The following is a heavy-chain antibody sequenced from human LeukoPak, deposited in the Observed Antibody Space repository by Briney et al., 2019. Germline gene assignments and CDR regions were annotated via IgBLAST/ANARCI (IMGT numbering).Heavy chain of an antibody. CDR3: AKQYCSGGSCYDY. CDR2: IRYDGSNK. Sequence: PGGSLRLSCAASGFTFSSYSMHWVRQAPGKGLEWVAFIRYDGSNKYYADSVKGRFTISRDNSKNTLYLQMNSLRAEDTAVYYCAKQYCSGGSCYDYWGQGTLVTVSS. V-gene: IGHV3-30*02. J-gene: IGHJ4*02. CDR1: GFTFSSYS. D-gene: IGHD2-15*01.